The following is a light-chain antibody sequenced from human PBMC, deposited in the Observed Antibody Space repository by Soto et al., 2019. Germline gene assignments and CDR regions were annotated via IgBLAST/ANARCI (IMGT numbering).Light chain of an antibody. CDR3: QQRHMWPIT. Sequence: EIVLTQSPATLSLSPGERATLSCRASQSVSSYLLWYQQKPGQAPRLLIYDASNRASGTPARFSGSGSETDFTLTISSLEPEDSAVYYCQQRHMWPITFGQGTRLEIK. V-gene: IGKV3-11*01. J-gene: IGKJ5*01. CDR1: QSVSSY. CDR2: DAS.